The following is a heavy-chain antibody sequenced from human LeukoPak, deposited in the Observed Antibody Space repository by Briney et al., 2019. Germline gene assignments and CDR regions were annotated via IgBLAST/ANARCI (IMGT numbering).Heavy chain of an antibody. CDR1: GYTFSNYG. Sequence: ASEKVSCKASGYTFSNYGISWMRQAPGQGLEWMGWISAYNINTNLAQKFQGRVTMTTDTSTSTAYMELRSLRSDDTAVYYCASWAGYCSTNNCYATSLDYWGQGTLVTVSA. CDR3: ASWAGYCSTNNCYATSLDY. V-gene: IGHV1-18*01. CDR2: ISAYNINT. J-gene: IGHJ4*02. D-gene: IGHD2-2*01.